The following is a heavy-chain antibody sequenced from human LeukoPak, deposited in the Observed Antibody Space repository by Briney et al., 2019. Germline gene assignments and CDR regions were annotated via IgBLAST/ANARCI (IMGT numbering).Heavy chain of an antibody. D-gene: IGHD1-26*01. V-gene: IGHV4-4*07. J-gene: IGHJ3*01. CDR3: ARGIATITQDSFDV. Sequence: PSETLSLTYTVAGGSISNYYWSVSRQSAGKGLGWMGRIHSSGSTSFNPSLRSRVTISADTSKHQFSLWLTSVTAADTALYYCARGIATITQDSFDVWGRGTMVTVSS. CDR1: GGSISNYY. CDR2: IHSSGST.